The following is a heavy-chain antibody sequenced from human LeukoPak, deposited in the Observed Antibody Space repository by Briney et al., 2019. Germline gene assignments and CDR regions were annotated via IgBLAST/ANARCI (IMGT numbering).Heavy chain of an antibody. CDR3: ARAFGYDAFDI. CDR1: GFTVSSNY. CDR2: IYSGGST. V-gene: IGHV3-53*01. D-gene: IGHD3-22*01. J-gene: IGHJ3*02. Sequence: GGSLRLSCAASGFTVSSNYMSRVRQAPGKGLEWVSVIYSGGSTYYADSVKGRFTISRDNSKNTLYLQMNSLRAEDTAVYYCARAFGYDAFDIWGQGTMVTVSS.